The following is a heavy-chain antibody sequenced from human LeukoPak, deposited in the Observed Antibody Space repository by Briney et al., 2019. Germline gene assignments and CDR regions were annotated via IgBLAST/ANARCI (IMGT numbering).Heavy chain of an antibody. D-gene: IGHD6-13*01. CDR1: GGSISNYW. J-gene: IGHJ4*01. CDR2: VFDSGGT. CDR3: ARGYSSSWNYFDY. Sequence: SSETLSLTCTVSGGSISNYWWSWIRQPPGKGLEWIGYVFDSGGTNYNQSLKSRVTISVNTSKKQFSPKLSSVTAADTDVYYCARGYSSSWNYFDYWGQGTMVTVSS. V-gene: IGHV4-59*01.